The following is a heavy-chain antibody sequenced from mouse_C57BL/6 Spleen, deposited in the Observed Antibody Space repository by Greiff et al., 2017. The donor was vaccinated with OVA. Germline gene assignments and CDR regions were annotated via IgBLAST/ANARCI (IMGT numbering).Heavy chain of an antibody. V-gene: IGHV5-6*01. D-gene: IGHD1-1*01. CDR3: AREGFTTVVATFHWSFDV. CDR2: ISSCGSYT. CDR1: GFTFSSYG. Sequence: EVQLVEPGGDLVKPGGSLKLSCAASGFTFSSYGMSWVRQTPDKRLEWVATISSCGSYTYYTDNVKGRFTISKDNAKNTLYLQMSSLKSEDTAMYCCAREGFTTVVATFHWSFDVWGTGTTVTVSS. J-gene: IGHJ1*03.